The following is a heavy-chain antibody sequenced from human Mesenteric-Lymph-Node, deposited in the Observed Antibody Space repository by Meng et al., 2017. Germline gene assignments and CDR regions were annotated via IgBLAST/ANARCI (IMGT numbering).Heavy chain of an antibody. D-gene: IGHD3-10*01. J-gene: IGHJ3*02. CDR1: GFTLSTSV. Sequence: GESLKISCAASGFTLSTSVLHWVRQAPGKGLEWVSAMSLLDDSKYYEDSVKGRFAISRDNLKTTLYLQMNSLRAEDTAVYYCAKDPGWFGDEVAFDIWGQGTMVTVSS. CDR2: MSLLDDSK. V-gene: IGHV3-30*18. CDR3: AKDPGWFGDEVAFDI.